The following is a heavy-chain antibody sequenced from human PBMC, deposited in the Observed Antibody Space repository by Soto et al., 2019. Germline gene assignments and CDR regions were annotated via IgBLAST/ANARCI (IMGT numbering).Heavy chain of an antibody. CDR1: DYSITSYCYF. J-gene: IGHJ5*02. V-gene: IGHV4-39*01. D-gene: IGHD2-21*02. CDR3: ARHPSDFWFDP. Sequence: LSLTAGFSDYSITSYCYFWCCIRQPPGKGLEWIVSIYYSGSTYFNPSLKSRVTVSVDSSKNQFSLKLSSVTAADTAVYYCARHPSDFWFDPWGQG. CDR2: IYYSGST.